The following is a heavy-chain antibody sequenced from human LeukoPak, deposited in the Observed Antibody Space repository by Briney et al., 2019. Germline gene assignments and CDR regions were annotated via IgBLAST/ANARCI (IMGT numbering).Heavy chain of an antibody. Sequence: PSETLSLTCTVSGGSISSYYRSWIRQPPGKGLEWIGYIYYSGSTNYNPSLKSRVTISVDTSKNQFSLKLSSVTAADTAVYYCARSVVPAAMGVFDPWGQGTLVTVSS. CDR2: IYYSGST. V-gene: IGHV4-59*08. D-gene: IGHD2-2*01. J-gene: IGHJ5*02. CDR3: ARSVVPAAMGVFDP. CDR1: GGSISSYY.